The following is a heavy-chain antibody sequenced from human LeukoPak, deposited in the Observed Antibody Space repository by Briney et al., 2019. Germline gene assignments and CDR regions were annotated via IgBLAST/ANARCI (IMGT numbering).Heavy chain of an antibody. CDR1: GDTFSSYA. CDR2: IIPIFGTA. Sequence: AASVKVSCKASGDTFSSYAISWVRQAPGQGLEWMGGIIPIFGTANYAQKFQGRVTITADESTSTAYMELSSLRSEDTAVYYCARDRYRYFDYWGQGTLVTVSS. J-gene: IGHJ4*02. D-gene: IGHD1-1*01. CDR3: ARDRYRYFDY. V-gene: IGHV1-69*13.